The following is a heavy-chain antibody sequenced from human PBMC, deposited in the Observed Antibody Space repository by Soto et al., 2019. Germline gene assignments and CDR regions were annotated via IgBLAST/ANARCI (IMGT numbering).Heavy chain of an antibody. J-gene: IGHJ6*02. CDR3: AIGGGQIYYKGLDV. Sequence: PGGSLRLSCAASGLVFSDYYFSWIRQAPGKGLECVAYISGTGDTKYYADSVKGRFTISRDNTKNSLYLQVNSLRAEDAAVYYCAIGGGQIYYKGLDVWGQGTTVTVSS. D-gene: IGHD3-10*01. CDR1: GLVFSDYY. CDR2: ISGTGDTK. V-gene: IGHV3-11*01.